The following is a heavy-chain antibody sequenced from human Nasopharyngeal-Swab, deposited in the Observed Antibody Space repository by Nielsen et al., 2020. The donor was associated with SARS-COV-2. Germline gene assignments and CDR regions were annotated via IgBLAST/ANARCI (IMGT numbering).Heavy chain of an antibody. CDR3: AKDPSALLWFGELLFGDY. D-gene: IGHD3-10*01. Sequence: GGSLRLSCAASGFTFSNYGMHWVRQAPGKGLEWVAVIWYDGSNKYYADSVKGRFTISRDNSKNTLYLQMNSLRAEDTAVYYCAKDPSALLWFGELLFGDYWGQGTLVTVSS. J-gene: IGHJ4*02. V-gene: IGHV3-30*02. CDR1: GFTFSNYG. CDR2: IWYDGSNK.